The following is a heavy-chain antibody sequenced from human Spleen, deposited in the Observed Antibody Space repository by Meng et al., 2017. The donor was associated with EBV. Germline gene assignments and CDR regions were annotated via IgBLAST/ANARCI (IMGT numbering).Heavy chain of an antibody. CDR1: GGSISSYTYY. V-gene: IGHV4-39*01. CDR2: IDYRENT. Sequence: HEPGPGLATSSGTLPLPCSVPGGSISSYTYYWGWIRQHPGKGLEWIGSIDYRENTYYNPSLKSRITISVDTPKNQFSLKLTSMTAADTAVYYCARADYYDTSGNVDFWGQGALVTVSS. D-gene: IGHD3-22*01. CDR3: ARADYYDTSGNVDF. J-gene: IGHJ4*02.